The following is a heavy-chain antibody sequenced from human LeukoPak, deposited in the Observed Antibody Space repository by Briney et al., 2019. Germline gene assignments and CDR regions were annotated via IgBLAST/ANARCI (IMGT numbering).Heavy chain of an antibody. CDR2: INPDSGDT. CDR3: TRDLLGGSGTFDP. V-gene: IGHV1-2*02. D-gene: IGHD3-10*01. CDR1: GYSFTGYY. J-gene: IGHJ5*02. Sequence: PLASVKVSCKASGYSFTGYYLHWVRQAPGQGLGWMGWINPDSGDTNYLQQFQGRVTMTRDTSITTAYMELSRLRSDDTAVYYCTRDLLGGSGTFDPWGQGTLVTVSS.